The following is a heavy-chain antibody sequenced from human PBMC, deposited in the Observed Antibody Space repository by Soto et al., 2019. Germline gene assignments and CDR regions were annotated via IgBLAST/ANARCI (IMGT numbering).Heavy chain of an antibody. D-gene: IGHD4-17*01. CDR1: GGSINSGAFY. CDR3: XXXXLYGETRGDYFDY. Sequence: QVQLQESGPGLVKPSQSLSLTCTVSGGSINSGAFYWTWIRQHPGKGLEWIGYIYYSGSTDYNPSXXXXXXXXXXXXXXXXXXXXXXXXXXXXXXXXXXXXXLYGETRGDYFDYWGLGTLVTVSS. J-gene: IGHJ4*02. CDR2: IYYSGST. V-gene: IGHV4-31*01.